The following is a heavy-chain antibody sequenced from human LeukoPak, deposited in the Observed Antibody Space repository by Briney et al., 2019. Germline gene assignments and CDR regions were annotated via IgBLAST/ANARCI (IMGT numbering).Heavy chain of an antibody. CDR1: GGSISSYY. CDR2: IYYSGST. J-gene: IGHJ6*03. D-gene: IGHD6-19*01. Sequence: PSETLSLTCTVSGGSISSYYWSWIRQPPGKGLEWIGYIYYSGSTNYNPSLKSRVTISVDTSKNQFSLKLSSVTAADTAVYYCARGAVAGFYYYYYYMDVWGKGTTVTVSS. V-gene: IGHV4-59*01. CDR3: ARGAVAGFYYYYYYMDV.